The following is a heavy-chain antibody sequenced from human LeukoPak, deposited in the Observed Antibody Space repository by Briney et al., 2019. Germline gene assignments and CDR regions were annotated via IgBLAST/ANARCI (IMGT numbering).Heavy chain of an antibody. Sequence: GGSLRLSCAGSGFTFSSYWMTWVRQAPGKGLEWVANVKQDGSEKNYVDSVKGRFTISRDNAKNSLYLQMNSLRAEDTAVYYCVREARESGGFDYWGQGTLVTVSS. J-gene: IGHJ4*02. D-gene: IGHD5-24*01. CDR3: VREARESGGFDY. CDR2: VKQDGSEK. CDR1: GFTFSSYW. V-gene: IGHV3-7*01.